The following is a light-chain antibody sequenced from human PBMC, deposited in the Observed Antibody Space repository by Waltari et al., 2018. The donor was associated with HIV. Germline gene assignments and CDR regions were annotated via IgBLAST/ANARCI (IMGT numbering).Light chain of an antibody. J-gene: IGLJ3*02. CDR2: ADS. CDR3: SSYANSDTLV. V-gene: IGLV3-21*01. CDR1: NIGSKS. Sequence: SYVLTQPPSVSVAPGQTARITCGGNNIGSKSVHWYQQKPGQAPVLVIYADSDRPSGIPERFSGSNSGNTATLTISTLQPEDEADYYCSSYANSDTLVFGGGTKLTVL.